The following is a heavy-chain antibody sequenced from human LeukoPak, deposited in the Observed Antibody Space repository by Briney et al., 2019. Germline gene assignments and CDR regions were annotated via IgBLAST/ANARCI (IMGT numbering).Heavy chain of an antibody. J-gene: IGHJ4*02. CDR1: GGTFSSYA. D-gene: IGHD2-2*01. V-gene: IGHV1-69*05. CDR3: AREPLGVVPAAIHC. CDR2: IIPIFGTA. Sequence: SVKVSRKASGGTFSSYAISWVRQAPGQGLEWMGRIIPIFGTANYAQKFQGRVTITTDESTSTAYMELSSLRSEDTAVYYCAREPLGVVPAAIHCWGQGTLVTVSS.